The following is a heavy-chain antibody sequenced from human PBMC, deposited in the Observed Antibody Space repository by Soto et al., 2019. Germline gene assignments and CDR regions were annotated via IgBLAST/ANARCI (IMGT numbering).Heavy chain of an antibody. CDR2: IAYDGSNA. D-gene: IGHD2-15*01. V-gene: IGHV3-30-3*01. CDR3: ARGDREDILVVVGARPGEYGIDI. CDR1: GFTFRNHA. J-gene: IGHJ6*02. Sequence: QVQLVESGGGVVQPGGSLRLSCAASGFTFRNHAMHWVRQAPGKGLECLAVIAYDGSNAFYRDSVKGRFTISRDNSKNTLYLHMNSLRSEYTGVYYWARGDREDILVVVGARPGEYGIDIWGQGTTVTVSS.